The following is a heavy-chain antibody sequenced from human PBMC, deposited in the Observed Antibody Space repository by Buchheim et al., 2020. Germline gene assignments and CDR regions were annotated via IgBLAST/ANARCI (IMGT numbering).Heavy chain of an antibody. CDR2: IWSDGIST. CDR1: GFTFSSSW. V-gene: IGHV3-74*01. J-gene: IGHJ6*02. D-gene: IGHD2-21*02. CDR3: ARGGAYCGGDCYSPIDYYYYGMDV. Sequence: EVQLVESGGGFVQPGGSLRLSCTASGFTFSSSWMHWVRQAPGKGLVWVSRIWSDGISTSYADSVKGRFNISRDNAKTMVSPQMNSLRAEDTAVYYCARGGAYCGGDCYSPIDYYYYGMDVWGQGTT.